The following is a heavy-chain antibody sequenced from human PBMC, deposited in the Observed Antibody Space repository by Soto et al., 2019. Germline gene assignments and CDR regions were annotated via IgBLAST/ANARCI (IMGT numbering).Heavy chain of an antibody. CDR2: ISGSGSNT. J-gene: IGHJ4*02. Sequence: PVGSLRLSCAASGFPFSHYAMRWVRQAPGKGLEWVSVISGSGSNTSYADSVRGRFTISRDNSKDTLYLQMNSLRADDTAVYYCGKERRFSGWCVCDYWGQGRLVTVSS. V-gene: IGHV3-23*01. CDR3: GKERRFSGWCVCDY. D-gene: IGHD6-19*01. CDR1: GFPFSHYA.